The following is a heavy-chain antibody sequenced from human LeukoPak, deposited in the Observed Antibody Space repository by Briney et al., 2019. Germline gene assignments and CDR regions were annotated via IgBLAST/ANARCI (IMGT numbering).Heavy chain of an antibody. Sequence: GGSLRLSCAASGFTFSSYGMHWVRQAPGKGLELEAVISYDGSNKYYADSVKGRFTISRDNSKSTLYLPMNTERREDTAEYYCAKDREPYGDFDYWSKGTLVTVSS. CDR1: GFTFSSYG. CDR3: AKDREPYGDFDY. D-gene: IGHD4-17*01. CDR2: ISYDGSNK. V-gene: IGHV3-30*18. J-gene: IGHJ4*02.